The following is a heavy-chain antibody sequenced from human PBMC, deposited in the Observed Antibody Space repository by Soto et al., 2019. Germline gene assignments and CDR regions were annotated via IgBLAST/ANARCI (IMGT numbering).Heavy chain of an antibody. Sequence: QLQLQESGPGLVKPSETLSLTCTVSGGSISSSSYYWGWIRQPPGKGLEWIGSIYHSGSTYYNPSLKSRVTISVDTSKNQFSLKLSSVTAADTAVYYCARHLTMGSSWYFDYYYYGMDVWGQGTTVTVSS. D-gene: IGHD6-13*01. CDR2: IYHSGST. CDR1: GGSISSSSYY. V-gene: IGHV4-39*01. J-gene: IGHJ6*02. CDR3: ARHLTMGSSWYFDYYYYGMDV.